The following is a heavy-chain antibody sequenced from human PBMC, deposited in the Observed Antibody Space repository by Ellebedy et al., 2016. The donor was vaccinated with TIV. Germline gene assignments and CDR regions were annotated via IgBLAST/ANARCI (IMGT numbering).Heavy chain of an antibody. CDR2: ISAYNGDI. CDR3: ARDLFQYDSSGYFEDTFDI. V-gene: IGHV1-18*01. Sequence: ASVKVSXXASGYTFNNYGISWVRQAPGQGLEWMGWISAYNGDINYALKLRGRITMTTDTSTSTAYMELRSLRSDDTAVYYCARDLFQYDSSGYFEDTFDIWGQGTKVIVSP. CDR1: GYTFNNYG. J-gene: IGHJ3*02. D-gene: IGHD3-22*01.